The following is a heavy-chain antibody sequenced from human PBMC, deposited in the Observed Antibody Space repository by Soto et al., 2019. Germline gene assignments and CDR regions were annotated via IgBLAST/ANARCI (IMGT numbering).Heavy chain of an antibody. CDR1: GYTFTKYI. V-gene: IGHV1-3*01. J-gene: IGHJ3*02. D-gene: IGHD4-17*01. Sequence: ASVKVSCKASGYTFTKYIIHWVRQAPGQRLEWMGWTNAGKGNTKYSQKFQGRVTITRDTSASKAYMELRSLRSEDKAVYYCARDRVWTTVVTEGEFFHIWGQATMVTV. CDR2: TNAGKGNT. CDR3: ARDRVWTTVVTEGEFFHI.